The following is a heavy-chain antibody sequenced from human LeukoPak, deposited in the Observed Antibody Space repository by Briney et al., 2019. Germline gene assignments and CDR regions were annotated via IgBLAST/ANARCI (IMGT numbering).Heavy chain of an antibody. J-gene: IGHJ3*02. Sequence: ASVKVSCKASGYTFTDYYMHWVRQAPGQGLEWMGWINPNSGGTNYAQKFQGRVTMTRDTSISTAYMELSRLRSDDTAVYYCARDRGYSYGLDAFDIWGQGTMVTVSS. CDR2: INPNSGGT. V-gene: IGHV1-2*02. D-gene: IGHD5-18*01. CDR1: GYTFTDYY. CDR3: ARDRGYSYGLDAFDI.